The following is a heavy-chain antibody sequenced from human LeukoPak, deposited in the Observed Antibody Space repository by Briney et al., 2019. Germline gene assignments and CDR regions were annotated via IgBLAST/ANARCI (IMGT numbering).Heavy chain of an antibody. CDR2: INHSGST. CDR1: GGSFSGYY. Sequence: SETLSLTCAVYGGSFSGYYWSWIRQPPGKGLEWIGEINHSGSTNYNPSLKSRVTISVDTSKNQFSLKLSSGTAADTAVYYCARGSVFDYWGQGTLVTVSS. V-gene: IGHV4-34*01. J-gene: IGHJ4*02. CDR3: ARGSVFDY.